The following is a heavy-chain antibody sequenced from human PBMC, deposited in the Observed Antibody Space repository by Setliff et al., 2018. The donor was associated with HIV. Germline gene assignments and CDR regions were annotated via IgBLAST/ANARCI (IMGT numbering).Heavy chain of an antibody. CDR1: GGSISSGSYY. J-gene: IGHJ5*02. Sequence: PSETLSLTCTVSGGSISSGSYYWSWIRQPAGKGLEWIGHIHTIGSTNYNPSLKDRVTISIDTSKNQFSLRLKSVTAADTAIYYCVTSKPHNWNDGANWFDPWGQGTLVTVS. CDR3: VTSKPHNWNDGANWFDP. CDR2: IHTIGST. V-gene: IGHV4-61*09. D-gene: IGHD1-20*01.